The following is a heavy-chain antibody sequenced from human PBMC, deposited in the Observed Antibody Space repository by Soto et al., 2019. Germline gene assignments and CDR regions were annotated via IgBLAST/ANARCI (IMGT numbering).Heavy chain of an antibody. Sequence: PSETLSLTCTVSGGSISGYYWSWIRQPPGKGLEWIGYIYYSGSTNYNPSLKSRVTISVDTSKNQFSLKLSSVTAADTAVYYCARECGGDCYGWFDPWGQGTLVTVSS. D-gene: IGHD2-21*02. CDR1: GGSISGYY. V-gene: IGHV4-59*01. CDR2: IYYSGST. J-gene: IGHJ5*02. CDR3: ARECGGDCYGWFDP.